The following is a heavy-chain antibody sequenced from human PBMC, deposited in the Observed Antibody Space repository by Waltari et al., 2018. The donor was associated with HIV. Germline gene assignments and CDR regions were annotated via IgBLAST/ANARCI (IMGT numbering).Heavy chain of an antibody. V-gene: IGHV4-61*02. CDR2: VDTSGNT. Sequence: QVQLQESGPGLVRPSQTLSLTRTVSGGSITSGSYYWSWIRQPAGKELEWIGRVDTSGNTDYNPSLRSRVTLSVDTSNNQFSLKLSSLTAADTAVYYCARALDYYESGSFPWWFFDLWGRGTLVTVSS. J-gene: IGHJ2*01. CDR1: GGSITSGSYY. CDR3: ARALDYYESGSFPWWFFDL. D-gene: IGHD3-10*01.